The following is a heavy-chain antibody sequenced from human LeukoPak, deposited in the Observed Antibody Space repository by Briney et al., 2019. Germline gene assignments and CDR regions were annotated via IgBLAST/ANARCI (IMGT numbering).Heavy chain of an antibody. V-gene: IGHV4-30-4*08. D-gene: IGHD3-22*01. CDR1: GGSISSGDYY. CDR2: IYYSGST. CDR3: ARDGHSSGYLLAFDI. Sequence: TSQTLSLTCTVSGGSISSGDYYWSWIRQPPGKGLEWIGYIYYSGSTYYNPSLKSRVTISVDTSKNQFSLKLSSVTAADTAVYYCARDGHSSGYLLAFDIWGQGTMVTVSS. J-gene: IGHJ3*02.